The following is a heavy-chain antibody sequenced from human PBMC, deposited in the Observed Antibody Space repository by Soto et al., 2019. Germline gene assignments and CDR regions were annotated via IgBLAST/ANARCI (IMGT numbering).Heavy chain of an antibody. Sequence: QLQLQESGPGLVKPSETLSLTCSVSDDSINSDKYYWGWIRQPPGQGLEWIGSIYYRGNAYYNPSLQTRVTISLDKSMSQFSLKLNSVTAADSAVYFCARLEGLATISYYFDFWGPGALVTVAS. CDR1: DDSINSDKYY. D-gene: IGHD3-9*01. V-gene: IGHV4-39*01. CDR3: ARLEGLATISYYFDF. CDR2: IYYRGNA. J-gene: IGHJ4*02.